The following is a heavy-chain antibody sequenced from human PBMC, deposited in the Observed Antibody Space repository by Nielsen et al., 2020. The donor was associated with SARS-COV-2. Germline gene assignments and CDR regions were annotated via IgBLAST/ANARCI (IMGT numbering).Heavy chain of an antibody. Sequence: GESLKISCVASGFTFSHYAIHWVRQAPGKGLEWVAIISYDGSNKYYADSVKGRFTISRDDSKNTLYLQMNSLRPEDTAVYYCARDPWDSLRYFVHWGQGAQVTVSS. CDR1: GFTFSHYA. J-gene: IGHJ4*02. V-gene: IGHV3-30*04. CDR3: ARDPWDSLRYFVH. D-gene: IGHD3-22*01. CDR2: ISYDGSNK.